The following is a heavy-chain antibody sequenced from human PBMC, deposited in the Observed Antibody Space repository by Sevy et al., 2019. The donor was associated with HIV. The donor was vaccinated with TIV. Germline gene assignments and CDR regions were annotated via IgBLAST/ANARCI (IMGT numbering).Heavy chain of an antibody. CDR2: INPNSGGT. D-gene: IGHD3-22*01. V-gene: IGHV1-2*02. J-gene: IGHJ4*02. Sequence: ASVKVSCKASGYTFTGYYMHWVRQAPGQGLAWMGWINPNSGGTNYAQKFQGRVTMTRDTSISTAYMELSRLRSDDTAVYYCARGWYHDSGHFDYWGQGTLVTVSS. CDR3: ARGWYHDSGHFDY. CDR1: GYTFTGYY.